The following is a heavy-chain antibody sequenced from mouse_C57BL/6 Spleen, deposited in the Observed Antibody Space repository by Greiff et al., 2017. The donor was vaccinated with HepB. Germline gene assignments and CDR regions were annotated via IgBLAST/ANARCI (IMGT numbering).Heavy chain of an antibody. Sequence: QVQLQQPGAELVKPGASVKLSCKASGYTFTSYWMHWVKQRPGQGLEWIGMIHPNSGSTNYNEKFKSKATLTVDKSSSTAYMQLSSLTSEDSAVYYCARSTTVVAPCFDYWGQGTTLTVSS. J-gene: IGHJ2*01. CDR1: GYTFTSYW. CDR2: IHPNSGST. D-gene: IGHD1-1*01. CDR3: ARSTTVVAPCFDY. V-gene: IGHV1-64*01.